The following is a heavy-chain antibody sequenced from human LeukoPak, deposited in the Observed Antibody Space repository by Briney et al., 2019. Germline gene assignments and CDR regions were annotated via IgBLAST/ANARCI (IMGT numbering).Heavy chain of an antibody. Sequence: RTGGSLRLSCAASGFTFSSYWMSWVRQAPGKGLEWVANIKQDGSEKYYVDSVKGRFTISRDNAKNSLYLQMNSLRAEDTAVYYCASSILSRFEEKSITGDYWGQGTLVTVSS. V-gene: IGHV3-7*01. J-gene: IGHJ4*02. CDR2: IKQDGSEK. CDR1: GFTFSSYW. D-gene: IGHD1-20*01. CDR3: ASSILSRFEEKSITGDY.